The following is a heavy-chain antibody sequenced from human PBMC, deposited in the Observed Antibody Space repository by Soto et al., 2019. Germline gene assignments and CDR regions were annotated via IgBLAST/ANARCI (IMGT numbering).Heavy chain of an antibody. CDR1: GFPFTAYA. CDR2: ISGTGDST. CDR3: ARSPPHCTGGNYYLHEFDS. V-gene: IGHV3-23*01. D-gene: IGHD2-8*02. J-gene: IGHJ4*02. Sequence: EVQLLESGGGFVHPGGSLSLSCAASGFPFTAYAMSWVRQPPGKGPEWVSTISGTGDSTHYADSVKGRFTISRDNSMNIPLLQMNSLRVEDTDIYYCARSPPHCTGGNYYLHEFDSWCQGTLVTASS.